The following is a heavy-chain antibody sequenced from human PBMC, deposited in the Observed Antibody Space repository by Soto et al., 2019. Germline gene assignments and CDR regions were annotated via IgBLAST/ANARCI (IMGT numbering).Heavy chain of an antibody. J-gene: IGHJ5*02. D-gene: IGHD1-26*01. CDR2: ISSSSSYI. V-gene: IGHV3-21*01. Sequence: PGGSLRLSCAASGFTFSSYSMNWVRQAPGKGLEWVSSISSSSSYIYYADSVKGRFTISRDNAKNSLYLQMNSLRAEDTAVYYCARSSSGSYYARYWFDPWGQGTLVTVSS. CDR1: GFTFSSYS. CDR3: ARSSSGSYYARYWFDP.